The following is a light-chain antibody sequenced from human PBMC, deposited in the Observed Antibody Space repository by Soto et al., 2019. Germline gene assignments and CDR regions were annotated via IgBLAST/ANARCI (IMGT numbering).Light chain of an antibody. CDR2: TAG. V-gene: IGKV1-39*01. CDR3: QQTYSTPYT. Sequence: IKMTQSPSSLSASVGDRVTITCRASQRITTYLNWYQQKPGNAPKLLITTAGTLQRGVPSRFSGSGSGTDFTLTITSLQREDFATYFCQQTYSTPYTFGQGTKLEI. J-gene: IGKJ2*01. CDR1: QRITTY.